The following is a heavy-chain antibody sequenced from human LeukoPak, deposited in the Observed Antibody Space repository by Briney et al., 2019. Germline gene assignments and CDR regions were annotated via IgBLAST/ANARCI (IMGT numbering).Heavy chain of an antibody. CDR1: GYTFTSYD. CDR3: ARGFFQYYYDSSGYQGDY. Sequence: GASVKVSCKASGYTFTSYDINLVRQATGQGLEWMGWMNPNSGNTGYAQKFQGRVTMTRNTSISTAYMELSSLRSEATAVYYCARGFFQYYYDSSGYQGDYWGQGTLVTVSS. D-gene: IGHD3-22*01. V-gene: IGHV1-8*01. J-gene: IGHJ4*02. CDR2: MNPNSGNT.